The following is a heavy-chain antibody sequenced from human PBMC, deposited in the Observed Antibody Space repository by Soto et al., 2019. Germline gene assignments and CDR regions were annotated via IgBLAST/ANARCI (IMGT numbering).Heavy chain of an antibody. CDR3: ARQLWFGEMRDEYYFDY. V-gene: IGHV4-39*01. Sequence: SETLSLTCTVSGGSISSSSYYWGWIRQPPGKGLEWIGSIYYSGSTYYNPSLKSRVTISVDTSKNQFSLKLSSVTAADTAVYYCARQLWFGEMRDEYYFDYWGQGTLVT. CDR1: GGSISSSSYY. J-gene: IGHJ4*02. CDR2: IYYSGST. D-gene: IGHD3-10*01.